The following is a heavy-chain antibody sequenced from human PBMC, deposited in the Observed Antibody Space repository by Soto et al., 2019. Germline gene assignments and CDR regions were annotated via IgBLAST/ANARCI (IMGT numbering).Heavy chain of an antibody. D-gene: IGHD5-12*01. CDR3: ARDRWLQYYYYYYGMDV. Sequence: GASVKVSCKASGYTFTSYYMHWVRQAPGQGLEWMGIINPSGGSTSYAQKFQGRVTMTRDTSTSTVYMELSSLRSEDTAVYYCARDRWLQYYYYYYGMDVWGQGTTVTVSS. J-gene: IGHJ6*02. CDR2: INPSGGST. V-gene: IGHV1-46*01. CDR1: GYTFTSYY.